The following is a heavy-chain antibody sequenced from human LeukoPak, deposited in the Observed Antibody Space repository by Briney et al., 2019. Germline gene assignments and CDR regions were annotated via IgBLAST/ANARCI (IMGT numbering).Heavy chain of an antibody. V-gene: IGHV3-48*03. Sequence: GGSLRLSCAASGFDFSAYEMNWARQAPGKGLEWVAYFAGSDTTKYYADSVRGRFTISRDNAKNSLFLQMNSLRAEDTALYYCTTLGYHLDSWGQGTLVTVSS. CDR2: FAGSDTTK. CDR1: GFDFSAYE. D-gene: IGHD3-22*01. CDR3: TTLGYHLDS. J-gene: IGHJ4*02.